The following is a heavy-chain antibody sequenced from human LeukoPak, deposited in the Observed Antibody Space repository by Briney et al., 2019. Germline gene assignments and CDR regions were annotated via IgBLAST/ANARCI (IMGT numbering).Heavy chain of an antibody. CDR3: AKLAGRGSSGGRDFDY. V-gene: IGHV3-30*18. D-gene: IGHD1-26*01. Sequence: GGSLRLSCAASGFTFSTYWMNWYRQAPGKGLEWVAVISYDGSNKYYADSVKGRFTISRDNSKNTLYLQMNSLRAEDTAVYYCAKLAGRGSSGGRDFDYWGQGTLVTVSS. J-gene: IGHJ4*02. CDR1: GFTFSTYW. CDR2: ISYDGSNK.